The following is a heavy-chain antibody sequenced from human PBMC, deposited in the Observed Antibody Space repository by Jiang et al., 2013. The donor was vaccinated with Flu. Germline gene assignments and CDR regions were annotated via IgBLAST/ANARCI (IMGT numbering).Heavy chain of an antibody. Sequence: CAASGFTFSSYAMHWVRQAPGKGLEWVAVISYDGSNKYYADSVKGRFTISRDNSKNTLYLQMNSLRAEDTAVYYCARGGIGELLYHNWFDPWGQGTLVTVSS. CDR3: ARGGIGELLYHNWFDP. CDR1: GFTFSSYA. CDR2: ISYDGSNK. V-gene: IGHV3-30*01. D-gene: IGHD3-10*01. J-gene: IGHJ5*02.